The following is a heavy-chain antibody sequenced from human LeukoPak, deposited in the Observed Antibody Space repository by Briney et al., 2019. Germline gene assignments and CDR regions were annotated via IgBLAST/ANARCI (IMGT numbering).Heavy chain of an antibody. J-gene: IGHJ4*02. CDR2: IYYSGST. CDR1: GGSISSYY. Sequence: SETLSLTCTVSGGSISSYYWGWIRQPPGKGLEWIGSIYYSGSTYYNPSLKSRVTISVDTSKNQFSLKLSSVTAADTAVYYCARRRMVRGPIDYWGQGTLVTVSS. V-gene: IGHV4-39*01. D-gene: IGHD3-10*01. CDR3: ARRRMVRGPIDY.